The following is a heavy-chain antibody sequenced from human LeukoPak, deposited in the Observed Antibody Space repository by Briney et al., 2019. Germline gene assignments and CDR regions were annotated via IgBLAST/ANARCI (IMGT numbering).Heavy chain of an antibody. D-gene: IGHD3-10*01. V-gene: IGHV4-61*02. CDR3: ARGVDYYGV. Sequence: SQTLSLTCTVSGGSISSGSYYWSWIRQPAGKGLEWIGRIYTSGSTNYNPSLKSRVTISVDTSKSQFSLKLSSVTAADTAVYYCARGVDYYGVWGQGTLVTVSS. J-gene: IGHJ4*02. CDR1: GGSISSGSYY. CDR2: IYTSGST.